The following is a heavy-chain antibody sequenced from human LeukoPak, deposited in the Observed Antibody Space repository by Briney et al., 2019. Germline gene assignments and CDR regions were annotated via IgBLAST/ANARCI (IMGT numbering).Heavy chain of an antibody. V-gene: IGHV1-69*04. D-gene: IGHD3-9*01. CDR1: GGTFSSYA. Sequence: SVKVSCKGSGGTFSSYAISWVLQAPGQGLEWMGRIFPILGIANYAQKFQGRVTITADKSTSTAYMELSSLRSEDTAVYYCARETPPALTGYYYYYYYGMDVWGQGTTVTVSS. CDR2: IFPILGIA. J-gene: IGHJ6*02. CDR3: ARETPPALTGYYYYYYYGMDV.